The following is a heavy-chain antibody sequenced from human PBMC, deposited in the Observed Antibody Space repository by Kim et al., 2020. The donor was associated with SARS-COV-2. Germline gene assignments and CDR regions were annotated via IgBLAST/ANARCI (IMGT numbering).Heavy chain of an antibody. CDR3: AKVVSGGYVGTDGFDF. CDR2: IGGSGGTT. J-gene: IGHJ3*01. V-gene: IGHV3-23*01. CDR1: GFTFSRFA. Sequence: GGSLRLSCATSGFTFSRFAMNWFRQAPGKGLEWVSAIGGSGGTTYYAESVKDRFTISRDNSKNTMFLQMRSLRAEDTAVYYCAKVVSGGYVGTDGFDFWGQGTMVTVSS. D-gene: IGHD1-26*01.